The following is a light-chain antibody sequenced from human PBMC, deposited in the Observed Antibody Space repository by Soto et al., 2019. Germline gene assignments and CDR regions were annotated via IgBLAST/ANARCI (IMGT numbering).Light chain of an antibody. CDR2: AAT. Sequence: DLQMTQSPSSVSASVGDSVFITCRASQDISSWVAWYQQKPGKAPKLLISAATNLQGGVPRRFSGSGSGTDFTLIISSLQPEDVATYFCQQGDSFPFTFGGGTKVEIK. CDR1: QDISSW. J-gene: IGKJ4*01. CDR3: QQGDSFPFT. V-gene: IGKV1-12*01.